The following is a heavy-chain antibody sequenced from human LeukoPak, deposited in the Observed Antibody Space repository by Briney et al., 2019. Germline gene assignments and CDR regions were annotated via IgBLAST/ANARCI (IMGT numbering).Heavy chain of an antibody. J-gene: IGHJ4*02. D-gene: IGHD6-13*01. CDR3: ARDSSWYDY. CDR1: GFIFSNYA. Sequence: PGGSLRLSCAASGFIFSNYAMSWVRQAPGKGLEWVSSISSRSDYIYYADSVKGRFTISRDNAKNSLYLQMNSLRAEDTAVYYCARDSSWYDYWGQGTLVTVSS. V-gene: IGHV3-21*01. CDR2: ISSRSDYI.